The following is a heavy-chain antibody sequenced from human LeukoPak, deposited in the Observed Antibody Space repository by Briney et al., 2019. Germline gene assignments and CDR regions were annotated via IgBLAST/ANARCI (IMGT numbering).Heavy chain of an antibody. J-gene: IGHJ4*02. CDR1: GFTFSSYW. CDR2: IKQDGSEK. V-gene: IGHV3-7*04. Sequence: GGSLRLSCAASGFTFSSYWMSWVRQAPGKGLEWVANIKQDGSEKHYVDSVKGRFTISRDNAKNSLYLQMNSLRAEDTAVYYCARRTPITMVRGVIPLYYFDYWGQGTLVTVSS. CDR3: ARRTPITMVRGVIPLYYFDY. D-gene: IGHD3-10*01.